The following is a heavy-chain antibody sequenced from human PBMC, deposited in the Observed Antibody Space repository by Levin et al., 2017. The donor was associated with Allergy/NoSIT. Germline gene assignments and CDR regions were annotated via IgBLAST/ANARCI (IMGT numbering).Heavy chain of an antibody. CDR2: INPNSGGT. V-gene: IGHV1-2*02. Sequence: ASVKVSCKASGYTFTGYYMHWVRQAPGQGLEWMGWINPNSGGTNYAQKFQGRVTMTRDTSISTAYMELSRLRSDDTAVYYCARDAGYCSSTSCYPEYFDYWGQGTLVTVSS. CDR3: ARDAGYCSSTSCYPEYFDY. CDR1: GYTFTGYY. D-gene: IGHD2-2*01. J-gene: IGHJ4*02.